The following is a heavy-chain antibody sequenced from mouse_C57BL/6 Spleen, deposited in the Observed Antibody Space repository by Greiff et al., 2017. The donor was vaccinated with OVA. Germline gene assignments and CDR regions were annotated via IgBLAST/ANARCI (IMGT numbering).Heavy chain of an antibody. D-gene: IGHD2-1*01. Sequence: VQVVESGAELAKPGASVKLSCKASGYTFTSYWMHWVKQRPGQGLEWIGYINPSSGYTKYNQKFKDKATLTADKSSSTAYMQLSSLTYEDSAVYYCARCYGNSRYYFDYWGQGTTLTVSS. CDR2: INPSSGYT. J-gene: IGHJ2*01. CDR1: GYTFTSYW. CDR3: ARCYGNSRYYFDY. V-gene: IGHV1-7*01.